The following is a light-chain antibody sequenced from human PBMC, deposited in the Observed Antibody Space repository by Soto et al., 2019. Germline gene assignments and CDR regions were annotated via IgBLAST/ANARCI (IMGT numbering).Light chain of an antibody. CDR1: QNIYYN. CDR2: RAS. V-gene: IGKV3-15*01. CDR3: LQYHNLWA. Sequence: ILMTLSPATVSVSPGESATLSCRASQNIYYNVAWYQQRPGQAPRLLIYRASTRAPGVPARFSGSGSGTEFTLTISSLQPEDFTVYSCLQYHNLWAFGQGTKVDIK. J-gene: IGKJ1*01.